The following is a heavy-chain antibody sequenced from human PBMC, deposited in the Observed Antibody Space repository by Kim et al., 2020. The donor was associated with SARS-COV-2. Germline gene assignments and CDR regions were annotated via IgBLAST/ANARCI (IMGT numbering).Heavy chain of an antibody. V-gene: IGHV4-39*01. CDR1: GGSISSSSYY. CDR2: IYYSGST. J-gene: IGHJ4*02. Sequence: SETLSLTCTVSGGSISSSSYYWGWIRQPPGKGLEWIGSIYYSGSTYYNPSLKSRVTISVDTSKNQFSLKLSSVTAADTAVYYCARGWRAARPFDYWGQGT. D-gene: IGHD6-6*01. CDR3: ARGWRAARPFDY.